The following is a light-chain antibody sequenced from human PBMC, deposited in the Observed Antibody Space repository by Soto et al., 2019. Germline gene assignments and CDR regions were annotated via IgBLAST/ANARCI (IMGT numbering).Light chain of an antibody. Sequence: QSVLTQPASVSGSPGQSITISCTGTSSDVGGYDLVSWYQQHPGKAPKLIIYEGSKRPSGISNRFSGSKSGNTASLTISGLQAEDEADYYCCSYAVVSTYVFGTGTKVT. V-gene: IGLV2-23*01. J-gene: IGLJ1*01. CDR1: SSDVGGYDL. CDR3: CSYAVVSTYV. CDR2: EGS.